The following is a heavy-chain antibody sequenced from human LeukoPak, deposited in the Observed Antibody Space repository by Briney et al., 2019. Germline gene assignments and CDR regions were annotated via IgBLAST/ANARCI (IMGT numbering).Heavy chain of an antibody. CDR3: ARGLDYYDSSGYFL. J-gene: IGHJ4*02. V-gene: IGHV4-34*01. D-gene: IGHD3-22*01. CDR2: INHSGST. Sequence: SETLSLTCAVYGGSYSGYYWSWIRQPPGKGLEWIGEINHSGSTNYSPSLKSRVTISVDTSKNQFSLKPSSVTAADTAVYYCARGLDYYDSSGYFLWGQGTLVTVSS. CDR1: GGSYSGYY.